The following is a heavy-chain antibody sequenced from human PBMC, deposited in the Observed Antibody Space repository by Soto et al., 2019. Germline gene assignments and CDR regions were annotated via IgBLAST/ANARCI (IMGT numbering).Heavy chain of an antibody. J-gene: IGHJ5*02. Sequence: GASVKVSCKASGYNFNSYYIHWVRQAPGQGLEWMGKVTPYGGGTQVAQKFQGRVTMTTDTSTTTAYLELRSLRSDGTAVYYCARHHGPTTSENWFDPWGQGTLVTVSS. CDR3: ARHHGPTTSENWFDP. D-gene: IGHD5-12*01. V-gene: IGHV1-46*02. CDR1: GYNFNSYY. CDR2: VTPYGGGT.